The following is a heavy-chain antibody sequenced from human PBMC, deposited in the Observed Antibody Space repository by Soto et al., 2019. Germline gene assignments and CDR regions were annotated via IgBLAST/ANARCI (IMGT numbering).Heavy chain of an antibody. CDR2: ISGSGGST. CDR1: AFSFSSYA. D-gene: IGHD2-2*01. CDR3: AKDWYQLNRRRYYYMDD. V-gene: IGHV3-23*01. J-gene: IGHJ6*03. Sequence: GGSLSLSCAASAFSFSSYAMSWVPQAPGKGLEWVSAISGSGGSTYYAVSVKCRFTISRDNSKNTLYLQMNSLRAEDTAVYYCAKDWYQLNRRRYYYMDDWGKVTTVAVS.